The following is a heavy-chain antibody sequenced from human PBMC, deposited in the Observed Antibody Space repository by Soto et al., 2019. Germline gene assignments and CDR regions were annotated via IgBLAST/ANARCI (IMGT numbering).Heavy chain of an antibody. CDR1: GGTFSSYA. J-gene: IGHJ6*02. D-gene: IGHD3-9*01. Sequence: SVKVSCKASGGTFSSYAISWVRQAPGQGLEWMGGIIPIFGTANYAQKFQGRVTITADESTSTAYMELSSLRSEDTAVYYCAGALRYFDWLAPNYYYGMDVWGQGTTVTVSS. CDR3: AGALRYFDWLAPNYYYGMDV. CDR2: IIPIFGTA. V-gene: IGHV1-69*13.